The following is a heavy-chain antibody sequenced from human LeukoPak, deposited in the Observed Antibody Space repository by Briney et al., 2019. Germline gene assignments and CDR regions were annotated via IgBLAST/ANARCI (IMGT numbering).Heavy chain of an antibody. V-gene: IGHV6-1*01. J-gene: IGHJ4*02. CDR1: GDSFSSNSAA. CDR3: ARGGPSLAASAYDY. D-gene: IGHD6-25*01. CDR2: TYYRSKWYN. Sequence: SQTLSLTCAISGDSFSSNSAAWNWIRQSPSRGLECLGRTYYRSKWYNDYAVSVKSRMTINPDTSKNQFSLQLNSVTPEDTAVYYCARGGPSLAASAYDYWGQGTLVTVSS.